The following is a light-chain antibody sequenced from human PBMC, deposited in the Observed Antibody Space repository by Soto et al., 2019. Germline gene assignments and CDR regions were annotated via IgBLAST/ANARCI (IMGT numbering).Light chain of an antibody. V-gene: IGLV2-14*01. CDR3: SSYTSTSTLVV. CDR1: RSDVGGYNY. CDR2: EVS. Sequence: QSALTQPASVSGSPGQSITISCTGTRSDVGGYNYVSWYQQHPGKAPKLMIFEVSNRPSGVSKRFSGSKSGNTASLTISGLQAADEADYYCSSYTSTSTLVVFGTGTKLTVL. J-gene: IGLJ1*01.